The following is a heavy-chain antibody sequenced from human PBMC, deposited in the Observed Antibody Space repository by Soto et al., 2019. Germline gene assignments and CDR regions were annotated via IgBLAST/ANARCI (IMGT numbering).Heavy chain of an antibody. Sequence: GASVKVSCKASGYTFTSYDINWVRQATGQGLEWMGWMNPNSGNTGYAQKFQGRVTMTRNTSISTAYMELSSLRSEDTAVYYCARGAHYDSLTGYYTQGNWFDPWGQGTLVTVSS. CDR1: GYTFTSYD. CDR2: MNPNSGNT. V-gene: IGHV1-8*01. CDR3: ARGAHYDSLTGYYTQGNWFDP. J-gene: IGHJ5*02. D-gene: IGHD3-9*01.